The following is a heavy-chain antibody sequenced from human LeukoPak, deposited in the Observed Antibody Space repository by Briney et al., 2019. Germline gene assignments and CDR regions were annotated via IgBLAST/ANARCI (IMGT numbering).Heavy chain of an antibody. V-gene: IGHV4-61*01. CDR3: ARDSRGYYDSSGYFDH. CDR2: IYYSGTT. CDR1: GDXVSSDSYY. Sequence: SETLSLTCTVSGDXVSSDSYYWSWIRQPPGKGLEWIGYIYYSGTTKQNPSLKSRVTLSVDTSKNQLYLKLNSVTAADTAVYYCARDSRGYYDSSGYFDHWGQGILVTVSS. J-gene: IGHJ4*02. D-gene: IGHD3-22*01.